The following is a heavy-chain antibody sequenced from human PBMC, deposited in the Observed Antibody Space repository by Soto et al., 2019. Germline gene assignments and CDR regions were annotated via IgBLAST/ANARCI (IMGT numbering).Heavy chain of an antibody. CDR3: ARGGLEVVTPTALGLFYFDY. D-gene: IGHD2-15*01. CDR2: IYPGDSDT. V-gene: IGHV5-51*01. J-gene: IGHJ4*02. CDR1: GYSFSSYW. Sequence: PGESLKISCKGSGYSFSSYWIGWVRQMPGKGLEWMGIIYPGDSDTRYSPSFQGQVTISADKSISTAYLQWSSLKASDTAMYYCARGGLEVVTPTALGLFYFDYWGQGTLVTVSS.